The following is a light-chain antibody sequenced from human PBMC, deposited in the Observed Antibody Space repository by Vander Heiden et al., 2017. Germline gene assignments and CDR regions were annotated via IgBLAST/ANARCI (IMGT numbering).Light chain of an antibody. CDR1: QRVTRTY. CDR2: GAS. J-gene: IGKJ2*01. CDR3: QQYGTSLHT. Sequence: EIVLTQSPGTLSLSPGERDTLSCRASQRVTRTYLAWYQQRHGQAPRLLIYGASSSAGGIPDRFSGSGSGTDFTLSISRLEHEDFAVYYCQQYGTSLHTFGQGTKLEIK. V-gene: IGKV3-20*01.